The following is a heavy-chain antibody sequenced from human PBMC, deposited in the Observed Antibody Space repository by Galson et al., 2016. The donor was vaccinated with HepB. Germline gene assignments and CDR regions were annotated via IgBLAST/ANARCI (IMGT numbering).Heavy chain of an antibody. D-gene: IGHD1-26*01. CDR2: ISGSGGRT. CDR1: AGTFKNYA. J-gene: IGHJ1*01. Sequence: SLRLSCAVSAGTFKNYAMNWVRQAPGKGLEWVAAISGSGGRTSYEDSVRGRFTISRDNSKNTLFLRMNSVGVEDTAVYFCATWEPTTGEYFRHWGQGTLVTVSP. V-gene: IGHV3-23*01. CDR3: ATWEPTTGEYFRH.